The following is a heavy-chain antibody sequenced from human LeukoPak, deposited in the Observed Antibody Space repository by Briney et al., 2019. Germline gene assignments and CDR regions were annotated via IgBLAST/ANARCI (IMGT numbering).Heavy chain of an antibody. CDR1: GFTFSSYS. Sequence: PGGSLRLSCAASGFTFSSYSMNWVRQAPGKGLEWVSSISSSSSYIYYADSVKGRFTISRDNAKNSLYLQMNSLRAEDTAVYYCARGGINGQQPLSRPYYFDYWGQGTLVTVSS. CDR3: ARGGINGQQPLSRPYYFDY. V-gene: IGHV3-21*01. CDR2: ISSSSSYI. D-gene: IGHD6-13*01. J-gene: IGHJ4*02.